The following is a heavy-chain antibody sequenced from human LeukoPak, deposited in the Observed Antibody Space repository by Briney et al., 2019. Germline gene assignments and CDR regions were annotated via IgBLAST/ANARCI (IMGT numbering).Heavy chain of an antibody. CDR1: GFTFNTYV. V-gene: IGHV3-13*04. CDR2: IGTAGDT. CDR3: TRKRGGAFHI. J-gene: IGHJ3*02. Sequence: PGGALRISCAGPGFTFNTYVIDRGPQTTGKGLEWVSAIGTAGDTYYSGAVKGRFIISREDAKTYLYLQINSLRVGDTAVYYCTRKRGGAFHIWGQGTMVSVSS.